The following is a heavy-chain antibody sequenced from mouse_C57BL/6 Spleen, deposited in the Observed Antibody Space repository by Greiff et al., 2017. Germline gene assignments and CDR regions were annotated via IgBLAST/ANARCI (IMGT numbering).Heavy chain of an antibody. J-gene: IGHJ4*01. D-gene: IGHD2-1*01. V-gene: IGHV5-17*01. CDR3: ERREIYYCNYDSMDY. CDR2: ISSGSSTI. CDR1: GFTFSDYG. Sequence: EVKLMESGGGLVKPGGSLKLSCAASGFTFSDYGMHWVRQAPETGLEWVAYISSGSSTIYYADTVKGRFTISRYNAKNTLFLQLTSLRTEDTAMYYCERREIYYCNYDSMDYWGQGTSVTVSS.